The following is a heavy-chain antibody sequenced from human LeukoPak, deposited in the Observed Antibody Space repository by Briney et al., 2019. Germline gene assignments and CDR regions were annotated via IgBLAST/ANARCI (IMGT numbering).Heavy chain of an antibody. CDR2: ISYDGSNK. CDR3: AELGITMIGGV. V-gene: IGHV3-30*04. J-gene: IGHJ6*04. D-gene: IGHD3-10*02. Sequence: GRSLRLSCAASGFTFSRYGMHWVRQAPGKGLEWVTAISYDGSNKYYAHSVKGRFTTSRDNAKNSLYLQMNSLRAEDTAVYYCAELGITMIGGVWGKGTTVTISS. CDR1: GFTFSRYG.